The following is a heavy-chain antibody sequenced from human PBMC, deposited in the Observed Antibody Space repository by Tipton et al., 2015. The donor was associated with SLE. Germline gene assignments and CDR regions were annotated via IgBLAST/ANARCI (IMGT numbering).Heavy chain of an antibody. CDR3: ARTEGSQYASWYFDR. CDR2: IYYSGST. Sequence: TLSLTCTVSGGSISSYYWSWIRQPPGKGLEWIGSIYYSGSTNYNPSLKSRVTISVDTSKNQFSLKLSSVTAADTAVYYCARTEGSQYASWYFDRWGRGTLVSVSS. D-gene: IGHD6-13*01. V-gene: IGHV4-59*07. J-gene: IGHJ4*02. CDR1: GGSISSYY.